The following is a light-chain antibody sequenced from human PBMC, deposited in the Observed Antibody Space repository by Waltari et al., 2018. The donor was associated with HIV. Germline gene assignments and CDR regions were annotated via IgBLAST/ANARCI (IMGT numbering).Light chain of an antibody. J-gene: IGLJ2*01. CDR3: CSYAGDSTVV. V-gene: IGLV2-23*02. CDR2: EVT. CDR1: RSDVGNYNL. Sequence: QSSPTPPASVSGSPGQSITISCSGTRSDVGNYNLYPWYQQQPGEASKAMYYEVTKRPSGVANRFAGAKAGDTASLINSGLQAEDEADYYCCSYAGDSTVVFGGGTKLTVL.